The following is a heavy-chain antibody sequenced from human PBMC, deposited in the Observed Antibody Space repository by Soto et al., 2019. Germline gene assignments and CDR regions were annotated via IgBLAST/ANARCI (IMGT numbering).Heavy chain of an antibody. CDR3: AKVVDGYSLSDWYFDL. CDR1: GFTFDDYA. CDR2: ISWKSGTT. D-gene: IGHD4-4*01. V-gene: IGHV3-9*01. J-gene: IGHJ2*01. Sequence: EVQLVESGGGLVQPGRSLRLSCAASGFTFDDYAMHWVRQAPGKGLEWVSGISWKSGTTDYADSVKGRFTISRDNAKNSLYLQMNSLRAQDTALYYCAKVVDGYSLSDWYFDLWGRGTLVTVSS.